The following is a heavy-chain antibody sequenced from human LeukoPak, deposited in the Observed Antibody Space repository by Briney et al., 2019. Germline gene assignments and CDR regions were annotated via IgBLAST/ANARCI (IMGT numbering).Heavy chain of an antibody. D-gene: IGHD6-19*01. Sequence: PGGSLRLSCAASGFTFSSYSMNWVRQAPGKGLEWVSSISSSSSYIYYADSVKGRFTISRDNAKNSLYLQMNSLRAEDTAVYYCARDRYSSGWYPHDAFDIWGQGTMVTVSS. J-gene: IGHJ3*02. CDR1: GFTFSSYS. CDR3: ARDRYSSGWYPHDAFDI. CDR2: ISSSSSYI. V-gene: IGHV3-21*01.